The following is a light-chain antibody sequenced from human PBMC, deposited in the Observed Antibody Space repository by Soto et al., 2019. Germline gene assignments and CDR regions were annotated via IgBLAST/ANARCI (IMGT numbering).Light chain of an antibody. CDR2: TAS. Sequence: AIRMTQSPSSFSASTGDRVTIPCRARQRISSHLAWYQVKPGKAPRLLISTASYLESGIPSRFSGSGSGTDFTLTISCLQSEDFAVYYCQQYCSSPLTFGRGTKVEIK. CDR3: QQYCSSPLT. CDR1: QRISSH. J-gene: IGKJ4*01. V-gene: IGKV1-8*01.